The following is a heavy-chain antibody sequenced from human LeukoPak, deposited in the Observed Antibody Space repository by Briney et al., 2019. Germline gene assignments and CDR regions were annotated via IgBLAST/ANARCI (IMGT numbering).Heavy chain of an antibody. CDR1: GLTFRSYN. Sequence: GGPVTLLCAPSGLTFRSYNMMWARPAPGGGLEWVSSINSRSSYISYADSVKGRFTISRDNAKKSLYLQMNSLRAEDTAVYYCASGVNYFDFWGRGTLVTVSS. D-gene: IGHD3-3*01. V-gene: IGHV3-21*01. CDR3: ASGVNYFDF. J-gene: IGHJ4*02. CDR2: INSRSSYI.